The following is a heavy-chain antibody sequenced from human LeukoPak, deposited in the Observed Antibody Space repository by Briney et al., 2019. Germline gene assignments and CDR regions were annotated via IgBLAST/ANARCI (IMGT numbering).Heavy chain of an antibody. J-gene: IGHJ4*02. V-gene: IGHV3-30*18. CDR2: ISYDGSNK. CDR3: AKGIGYDY. D-gene: IGHD3-16*01. CDR1: GFTFSSYG. Sequence: GRSLRLSCAASGFTFSSYGMHWVRQAPGKGLEWVAVISYDGSNKYYADSVKGRFTISRDNSKNTLYLQMNSLRAEDTAVYYCAKGIGYDYWGQGTPVTVSS.